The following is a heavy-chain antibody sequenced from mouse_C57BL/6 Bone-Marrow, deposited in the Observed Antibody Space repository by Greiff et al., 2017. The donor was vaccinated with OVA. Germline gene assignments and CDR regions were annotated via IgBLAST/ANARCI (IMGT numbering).Heavy chain of an antibody. CDR2: IWRGGST. J-gene: IGHJ4*01. V-gene: IGHV2-5*01. D-gene: IGHD1-1*01. Sequence: QVQLQQSGPGLVQPSQSLSITCTVSGFSLTSYGVHWVRQSPGKGLEWLGVIWRGGSTDYNAAFMSRLSITKDNSKSQVFFKMNSLQADDTAIYYCAKKGYGSSFYAMDYWGQGTSVTVSS. CDR3: AKKGYGSSFYAMDY. CDR1: GFSLTSYG.